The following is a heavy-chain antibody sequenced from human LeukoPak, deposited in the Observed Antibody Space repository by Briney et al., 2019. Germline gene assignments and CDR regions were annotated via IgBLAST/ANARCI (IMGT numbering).Heavy chain of an antibody. D-gene: IGHD5-24*01. CDR1: GFTFGDYY. J-gene: IGHJ4*02. CDR2: ISSSGSPI. V-gene: IGHV3-11*01. Sequence: PGGSLRLSCAASGFTFGDYYMSWIRQAPGKGLEWVSYISSSGSPIYYADSVKGRFTISRDNAKNSLYLQVNSLRAEDTAVYYCARLVMATIDCWGQGTLVTVSS. CDR3: ARLVMATIDC.